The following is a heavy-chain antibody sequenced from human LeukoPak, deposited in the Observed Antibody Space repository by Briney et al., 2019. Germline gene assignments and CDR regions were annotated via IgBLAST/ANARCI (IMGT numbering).Heavy chain of an antibody. D-gene: IGHD5-12*01. Sequence: PSGTLSLTCAVSGGSISSSNWWSWVRQPPGKGLEGIGEIYHSGSANYNPSLKSRVTISVDKSKNQFSLKLSSVTAADTAVYYCARAPSSGYDHHYWGQGTLVTVSS. J-gene: IGHJ4*02. CDR3: ARAPSSGYDHHY. CDR1: GGSISSSNW. CDR2: IYHSGSA. V-gene: IGHV4-4*02.